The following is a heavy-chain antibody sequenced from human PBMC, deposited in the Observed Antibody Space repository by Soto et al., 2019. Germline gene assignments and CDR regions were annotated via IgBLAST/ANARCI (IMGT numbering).Heavy chain of an antibody. J-gene: IGHJ4*02. CDR2: ISYDGSNK. Sequence: QVQLVESGGGVVQPGRSLRLSCAASGFTFSSYGMHWVRQAPGKGLEWVAVISYDGSNKYYADSVKGRFTISRDNSMITLYLQMNSLRAEDTAVYYCAKERISYGDYSEGGYYFVYWGQGTLVTVSS. CDR1: GFTFSSYG. D-gene: IGHD4-17*01. CDR3: AKERISYGDYSEGGYYFVY. V-gene: IGHV3-30*18.